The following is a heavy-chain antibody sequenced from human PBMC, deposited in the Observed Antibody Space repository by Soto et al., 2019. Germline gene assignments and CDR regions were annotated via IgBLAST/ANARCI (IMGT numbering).Heavy chain of an antibody. CDR2: ISWNSGNI. CDR3: AKVKFGDWALHWYFDL. Sequence: EVQLVESGGGLVQPGRSLRLSCAASGFTFDDYAMHWVRQAPGKGLEWVSGISWNSGNIGYVDSMKGRFTISRDNAKNSLYLQMNSLRAEDTALYYCAKVKFGDWALHWYFDLWGRGTLVTVSS. V-gene: IGHV3-9*01. CDR1: GFTFDDYA. J-gene: IGHJ2*01. D-gene: IGHD1-26*01.